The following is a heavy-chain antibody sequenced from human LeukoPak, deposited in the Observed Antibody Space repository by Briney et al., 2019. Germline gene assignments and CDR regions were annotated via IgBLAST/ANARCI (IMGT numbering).Heavy chain of an antibody. V-gene: IGHV3-30*04. CDR1: GFTFSSYA. Sequence: GGSLRLSCAASGFTFSSYAMRWVRQAPGKGLEWVAGISYDGSNKYYADSVKGRFTISRDNSKNTLYLQMNSLRAEDTAVYYCARGRYYDILTGYYTLWGQGTLVTVSS. CDR2: ISYDGSNK. J-gene: IGHJ4*02. D-gene: IGHD3-9*01. CDR3: ARGRYYDILTGYYTL.